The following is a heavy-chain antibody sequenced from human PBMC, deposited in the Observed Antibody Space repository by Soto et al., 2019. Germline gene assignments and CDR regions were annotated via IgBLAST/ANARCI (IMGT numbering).Heavy chain of an antibody. J-gene: IGHJ6*02. D-gene: IGHD2-2*01. CDR1: GFTFSSYW. CDR2: IKQDGSEK. Sequence: GGSLRLSCAASGFTFSSYWMSWVRQAPGKGLEWVANIKQDGSEKYYVDSVKGRFTISRDNAKNSLYLQMNSLRAEDTAVYYCARDWDIVLVPAAPHYYYYGMDVWGQGTTVTVSS. CDR3: ARDWDIVLVPAAPHYYYYGMDV. V-gene: IGHV3-7*01.